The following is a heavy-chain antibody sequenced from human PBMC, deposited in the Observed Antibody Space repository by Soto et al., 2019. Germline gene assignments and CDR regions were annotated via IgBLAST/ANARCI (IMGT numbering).Heavy chain of an antibody. Sequence: PGGSLRLSCAASGFNFSSYWMSWVRQAPGKGLEWVANIKQDGSEKYYVDSVKGRFTISRDNAKNSLYLQMNSLRAEDTAVYYCARYYDFWSGYYTPRYYGMDVWGQGTTVTVSS. V-gene: IGHV3-7*05. D-gene: IGHD3-3*01. J-gene: IGHJ6*02. CDR1: GFNFSSYW. CDR3: ARYYDFWSGYYTPRYYGMDV. CDR2: IKQDGSEK.